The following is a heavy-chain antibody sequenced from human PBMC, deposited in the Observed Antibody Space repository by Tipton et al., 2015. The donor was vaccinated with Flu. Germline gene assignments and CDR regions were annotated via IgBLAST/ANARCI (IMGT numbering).Heavy chain of an antibody. D-gene: IGHD3-22*01. CDR1: GFTFDDYA. Sequence: SLRLSCAASGFTFDDYAMHWVRQAPGKGLEWVSGISWNSGSIGYADSVKGRFTISRDNAKNSLYLQMNSLRAEDTALYYCAKDKAVYYYDSSGYSSWGQGTLVTVSS. CDR2: ISWNSGSI. V-gene: IGHV3-9*01. CDR3: AKDKAVYYYDSSGYSS. J-gene: IGHJ4*02.